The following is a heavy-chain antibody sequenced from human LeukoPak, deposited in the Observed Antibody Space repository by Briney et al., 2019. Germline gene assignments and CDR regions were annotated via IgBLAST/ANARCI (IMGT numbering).Heavy chain of an antibody. D-gene: IGHD1/OR15-1a*01. Sequence: GESLKISCKGSGYSFTTHWIGWVRQLPGKSLEWMGHIFPGDSETIYSPSLQGQVTISADKSINTAYLRWSSLKASDTAMYYCATSESQTRFDYWGQGTLVTVSS. J-gene: IGHJ4*02. CDR1: GYSFTTHW. CDR2: IFPGDSET. CDR3: ATSESQTRFDY. V-gene: IGHV5-51*01.